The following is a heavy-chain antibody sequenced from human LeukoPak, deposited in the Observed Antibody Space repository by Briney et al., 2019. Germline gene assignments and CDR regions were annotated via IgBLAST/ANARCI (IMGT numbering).Heavy chain of an antibody. D-gene: IGHD6-13*01. V-gene: IGHV1-18*01. CDR3: AREAARHIAAAGT. CDR1: GYTFTSYG. J-gene: IGHJ5*02. CDR2: ISAYNGNT. Sequence: ASVKVSCKASGYTFTSYGISWVRQAPGQGLEWMGWISAYNGNTNYAQKFQGRVTMTRDTSISTAYMELSRLRSDDTAVYYCAREAARHIAAAGTWGQGTLVTVSS.